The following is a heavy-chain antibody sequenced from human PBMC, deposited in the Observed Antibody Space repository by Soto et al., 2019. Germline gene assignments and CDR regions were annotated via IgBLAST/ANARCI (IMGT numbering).Heavy chain of an antibody. D-gene: IGHD2-15*01. CDR1: GFRFRSHG. J-gene: IGHJ4*02. Sequence: EVQLLESGGGLVQPGGSLRLSCAASGFRFRSHGMSWVRQAPGKGMEWVSAISGSGGDTYYADSVKGRFTISRDNSKNTLYLQMSNLRAEDTAVYYCAKLTEDMVVVIAAALGFAFEYWGQGTLVTVAS. CDR3: AKLTEDMVVVIAAALGFAFEY. CDR2: ISGSGGDT. V-gene: IGHV3-23*01.